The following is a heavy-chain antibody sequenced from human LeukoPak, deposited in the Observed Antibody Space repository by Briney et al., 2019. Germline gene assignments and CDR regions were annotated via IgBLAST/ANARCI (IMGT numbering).Heavy chain of an antibody. CDR1: GGSISSYY. V-gene: IGHV4-59*08. CDR3: AGTYYYDSSGYYVPDWFDP. D-gene: IGHD3-22*01. J-gene: IGHJ5*02. Sequence: SEILSLTCTVSGGSISSYYWSWIRQPPGKGLEWIGYIYYSGSTNYNPSLKSRVTISVDTSKNQFSLKLSSVTAADTAVYYCAGTYYYDSSGYYVPDWFDPWGQGTLVTVSS. CDR2: IYYSGST.